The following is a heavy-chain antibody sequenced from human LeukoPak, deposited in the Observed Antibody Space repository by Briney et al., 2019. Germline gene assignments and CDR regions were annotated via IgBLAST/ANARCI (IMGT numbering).Heavy chain of an antibody. CDR3: ARDGGATMVRGVATYDS. J-gene: IGHJ4*02. V-gene: IGHV3-33*01. D-gene: IGHD3-10*01. Sequence: GGSLRLSCAASGFTFSSYGMHWVRQAPGKGLEWVAVIWYDGSNKYYADSVKGRFTISRDNAKNPLYLQMNSLRAEDTAVYYCARDGGATMVRGVATYDSWGQGTLVTVSS. CDR2: IWYDGSNK. CDR1: GFTFSSYG.